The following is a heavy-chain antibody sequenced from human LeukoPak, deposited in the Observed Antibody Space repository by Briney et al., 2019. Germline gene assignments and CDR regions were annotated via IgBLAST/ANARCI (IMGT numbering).Heavy chain of an antibody. D-gene: IGHD3-9*01. Sequence: SGTLSLTCTVSVGSISSSSYYWGWIRPPPGKGLEWIGGIYYSGSTYYNPSLKSRVTISVDTSKNQFSLKLSSVTAADTAVYYCARVLRYLSAFDYWGQGTLVTVSS. V-gene: IGHV4-39*01. CDR3: ARVLRYLSAFDY. CDR1: VGSISSSSYY. CDR2: IYYSGST. J-gene: IGHJ4*02.